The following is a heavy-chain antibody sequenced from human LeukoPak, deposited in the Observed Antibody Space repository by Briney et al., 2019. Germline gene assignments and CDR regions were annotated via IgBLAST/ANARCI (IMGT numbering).Heavy chain of an antibody. D-gene: IGHD3-9*01. V-gene: IGHV3-21*01. CDR2: ISSSSSYI. CDR1: GFTFSSYS. Sequence: PGGSLRLSCAASGFTFSSYSMNWVRQAPGKGLEWVSSISSSSSYIYYADSVKGRFTISRDNAKNSLYLQMNSLGAEDTAVYYCARRPTYYDILTGLYYYYMDVWGKGTTVTVSS. CDR3: ARRPTYYDILTGLYYYYMDV. J-gene: IGHJ6*03.